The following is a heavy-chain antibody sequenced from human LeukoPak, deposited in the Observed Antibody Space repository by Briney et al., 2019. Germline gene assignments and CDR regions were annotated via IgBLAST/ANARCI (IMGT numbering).Heavy chain of an antibody. CDR3: ARQYDDTASLDY. J-gene: IGHJ4*02. Sequence: AESLKISCKGSAYSFTSYWIGWVRKMPGNGLEWMGNIYPGDSDTRYSPSFQGQVTISSDKSISTAYLQWSSLKASDTAMYYCARQYDDTASLDYWGQGTLVTVSS. D-gene: IGHD5-18*01. CDR2: IYPGDSDT. V-gene: IGHV5-51*01. CDR1: AYSFTSYW.